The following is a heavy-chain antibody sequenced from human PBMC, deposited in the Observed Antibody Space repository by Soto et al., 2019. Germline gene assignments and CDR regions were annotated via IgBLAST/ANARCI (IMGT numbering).Heavy chain of an antibody. D-gene: IGHD4-17*01. V-gene: IGHV4-31*03. CDR3: ATYDYSDFYFDQ. CDR2: IHFRGTT. CDR1: GGSITSHTHY. J-gene: IGHJ4*02. Sequence: QVQLQESGPGLVKPSQTLSLTCNVSGGSITSHTHYWSWIRQHPGKGLEWIGNIHFRGTTYYNPSLASRVFISVDTSQNQFSLRLTSVTASDTAVYFCATYDYSDFYFDQWGQGTLVSGSS.